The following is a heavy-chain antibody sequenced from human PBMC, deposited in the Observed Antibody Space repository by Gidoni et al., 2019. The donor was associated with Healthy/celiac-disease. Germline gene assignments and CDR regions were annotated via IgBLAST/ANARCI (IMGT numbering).Heavy chain of an antibody. CDR2: ISSSSSTI. CDR3: ARDPCPHYGDCRYYGMDV. Sequence: EVQLVESGGGLVQPGGSLSLSCAASGFTFRSYSMNWGRQAPGKGLEWVSYISSSSSTIYYADSVKGRFTISRDNAKNSLYLQMNSLRDEDTAVYYCARDPCPHYGDCRYYGMDVWGQGTTVTVSS. CDR1: GFTFRSYS. V-gene: IGHV3-48*02. J-gene: IGHJ6*02. D-gene: IGHD4-17*01.